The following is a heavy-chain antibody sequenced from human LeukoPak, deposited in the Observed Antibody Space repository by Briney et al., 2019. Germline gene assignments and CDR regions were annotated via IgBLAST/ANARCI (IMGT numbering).Heavy chain of an antibody. CDR2: ISYDGSHK. CDR3: ARRGDCGGDCYWAYYFDY. Sequence: GGSLRLSCAASGFTFSNYAMHWVRQAPGKGLEWVAVISYDGSHKYYADSVKGRFTISRDDSKNTLFLQMNSLRAEDTAVYYCARRGDCGGDCYWAYYFDYWGQGTPVTVSS. CDR1: GFTFSNYA. V-gene: IGHV3-30*04. D-gene: IGHD2-21*02. J-gene: IGHJ4*02.